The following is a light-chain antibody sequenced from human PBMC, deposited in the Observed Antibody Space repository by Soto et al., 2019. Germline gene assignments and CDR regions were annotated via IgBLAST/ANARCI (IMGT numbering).Light chain of an antibody. CDR1: QTVIRNY. CDR2: GAS. CDR3: QQHGTSPIT. V-gene: IGKV3-20*01. J-gene: IGKJ5*01. Sequence: EIVLTHSPDTLALSPCERATLSSSASQTVIRNYLAWHQQKPGQTPRLLVYGASSRATGIPDRFSGSGSGTDFTLTISRLEPEDFAVYYCQQHGTSPITFGQGTRLEIK.